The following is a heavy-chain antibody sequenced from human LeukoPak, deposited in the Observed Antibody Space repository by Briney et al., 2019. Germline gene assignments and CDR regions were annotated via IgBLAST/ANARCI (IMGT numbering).Heavy chain of an antibody. CDR3: ARDRYDSSGYYYNWFDP. V-gene: IGHV1-69*06. D-gene: IGHD3-22*01. J-gene: IGHJ5*02. Sequence: RASVKVSCKASGGTFSSYAISWVRQAPGQGLEWMGGIIPIFGTANYAQKFQGRVTITADKSTSTAYMELSSLRSEDTAVYYCARDRYDSSGYYYNWFDPWGQGTLVTVSS. CDR1: GGTFSSYA. CDR2: IIPIFGTA.